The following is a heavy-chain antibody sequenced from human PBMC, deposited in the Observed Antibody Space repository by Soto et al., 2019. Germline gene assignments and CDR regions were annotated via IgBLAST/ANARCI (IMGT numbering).Heavy chain of an antibody. D-gene: IGHD6-19*01. CDR2: ISASNGHT. V-gene: IGHV1-18*01. Sequence: QVQLVQSGAEVKNPGASVKVSCKASDYTFTSYGFSWVRQAPGQGLEWMGWISASNGHTHYAPKFKGRVTMTTDTPTTTAYMELRSLRSDDTAVYYCARVLAEWLVFDYWGQGTLVTVSS. J-gene: IGHJ4*02. CDR1: DYTFTSYG. CDR3: ARVLAEWLVFDY.